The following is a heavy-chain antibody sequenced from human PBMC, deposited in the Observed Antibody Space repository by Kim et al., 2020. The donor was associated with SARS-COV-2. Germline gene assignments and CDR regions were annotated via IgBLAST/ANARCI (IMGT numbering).Heavy chain of an antibody. CDR1: GFSLKTPGMC. J-gene: IGHJ4*02. D-gene: IGHD3-10*01. CDR2: IDWEDDK. Sequence: SGPTLVNPTQTLTLTCTFSGFSLKTPGMCVTWIRQSPGKPLEWLARIDWEDDKYYSTSLKTRLTISKDTSRNQVVLTMTNLDPVDTATYYCARIGTVAGPGDYFDYWGQGTLVTVSS. V-gene: IGHV2-70*11. CDR3: ARIGTVAGPGDYFDY.